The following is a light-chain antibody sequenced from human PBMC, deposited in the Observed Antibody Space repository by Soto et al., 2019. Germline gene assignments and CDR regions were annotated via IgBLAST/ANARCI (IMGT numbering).Light chain of an antibody. CDR2: AES. Sequence: AIQMTQSPSSLSASVGDRVTITCRASQGIRNDLGWYQQKPGKAPKLLIYAESSLKSGVPSRFSGSGSGTDFTLTISSLQPEDFATYYCLQDYNYPWTFGQGTTVEIK. J-gene: IGKJ1*01. CDR3: LQDYNYPWT. CDR1: QGIRND. V-gene: IGKV1-6*01.